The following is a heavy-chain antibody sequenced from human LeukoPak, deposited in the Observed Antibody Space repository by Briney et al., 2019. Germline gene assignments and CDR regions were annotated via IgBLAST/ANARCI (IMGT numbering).Heavy chain of an antibody. Sequence: SETLSLTCIVSGDSISTYYWSWIRQPPGKGLELIGYIYSSGSTDYNPSLKSRVSISLDTSKNHFSLNLTSVTAAGTAVYYCARLAYHYDSSGYYIYYFDYWGQGTLVTVSS. D-gene: IGHD3-22*01. CDR1: GDSISTYY. CDR3: ARLAYHYDSSGYYIYYFDY. V-gene: IGHV4-59*08. J-gene: IGHJ4*02. CDR2: IYSSGST.